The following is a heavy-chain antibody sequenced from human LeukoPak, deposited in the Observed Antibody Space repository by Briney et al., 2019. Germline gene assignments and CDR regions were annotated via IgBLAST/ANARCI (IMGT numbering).Heavy chain of an antibody. D-gene: IGHD3-10*01. CDR3: ARVPYGSGSYDHYNWFDP. Sequence: ASVKVSCKASGYTFTGYYLHWVRQAPGQGLEWMGWINPNSGGTNYAQKFQGRVTMTRDTSISTAYMELSRLRSDDTAVYYCARVPYGSGSYDHYNWFDPWGQGTLVTVSS. J-gene: IGHJ5*02. CDR1: GYTFTGYY. CDR2: INPNSGGT. V-gene: IGHV1-2*02.